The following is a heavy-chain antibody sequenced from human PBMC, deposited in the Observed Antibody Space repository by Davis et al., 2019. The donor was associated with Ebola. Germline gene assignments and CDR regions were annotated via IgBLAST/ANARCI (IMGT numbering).Heavy chain of an antibody. CDR1: GFTFSSYG. V-gene: IGHV3-30*02. CDR2: IWYDGSNK. Sequence: GSLKISCAASGFTFSSYGMHWVRQAPGKGLEWVAVIWYDGSNKYYADSVKGRFTISRDNSKNTLYLQMNSLRAEDTAVYYCAKDYVALLYYFDYWGQGTLVTVSS. CDR3: AKDYVALLYYFDY. J-gene: IGHJ4*02. D-gene: IGHD3-16*01.